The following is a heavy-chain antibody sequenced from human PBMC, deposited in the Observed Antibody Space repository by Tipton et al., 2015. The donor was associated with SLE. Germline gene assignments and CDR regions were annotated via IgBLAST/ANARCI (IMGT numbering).Heavy chain of an antibody. Sequence: GLVKPSETLSLTCSVSGRSISSHYWNWIRQPPGKGLEWIGNIFYSGSTNYKPSLKSRATISEDTSKNQFSLKLRSVTAADTAVYYCARAFASGEGEWHYGMDVWGRGTTVIVSS. CDR3: ARAFASGEGEWHYGMDV. CDR1: GRSISSHY. J-gene: IGHJ6*02. D-gene: IGHD3-16*01. CDR2: IFYSGST. V-gene: IGHV4-59*11.